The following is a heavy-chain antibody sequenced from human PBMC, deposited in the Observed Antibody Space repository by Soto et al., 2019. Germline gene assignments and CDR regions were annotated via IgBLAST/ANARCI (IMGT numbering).Heavy chain of an antibody. J-gene: IGHJ4*02. CDR2: ISYDGTQK. Sequence: QVQLVESGGGVVQPGRSLRLSCAASGFTFKNYAMHWVRQAPGKGLEWVAVISYDGTQKYYADSVKGRFIISRDNSKKTLYLEMNSLRAEDTAVYYCARAGGTTVTGLWHFDSWGQGTLVTVSS. D-gene: IGHD4-17*01. CDR1: GFTFKNYA. V-gene: IGHV3-30*03. CDR3: ARAGGTTVTGLWHFDS.